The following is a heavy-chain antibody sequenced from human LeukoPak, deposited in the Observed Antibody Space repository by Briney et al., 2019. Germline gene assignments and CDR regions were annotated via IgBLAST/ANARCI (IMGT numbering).Heavy chain of an antibody. CDR3: AKDRSGSFPNWFDP. J-gene: IGHJ5*02. V-gene: IGHV3-53*01. D-gene: IGHD3-10*01. CDR1: GFTVSSNY. CDR2: IYSGGST. Sequence: PGGSLRLSCAASGFTVSSNYMSWVRQAPGKGLEWVSVIYSGGSTYYADSVKGRFTISRDNSKNTLYLQMNSLRAEDTAVYYCAKDRSGSFPNWFDPWGQGTLVTVSS.